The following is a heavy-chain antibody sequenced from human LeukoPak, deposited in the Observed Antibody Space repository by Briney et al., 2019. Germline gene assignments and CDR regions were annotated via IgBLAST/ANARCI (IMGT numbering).Heavy chain of an antibody. Sequence: SETLSLTCAVYGGSFSGYYWSWLRQPPGKGLEWIGEINHSGSTNYNPSLKSRVTISGDTSKNQFSLRLSSVTAADTAVYYCARASYSYDINGWVPFDYWGQGTLVTVSS. CDR2: INHSGST. V-gene: IGHV4-34*01. CDR1: GGSFSGYY. J-gene: IGHJ4*02. CDR3: ARASYSYDINGWVPFDY. D-gene: IGHD3-22*01.